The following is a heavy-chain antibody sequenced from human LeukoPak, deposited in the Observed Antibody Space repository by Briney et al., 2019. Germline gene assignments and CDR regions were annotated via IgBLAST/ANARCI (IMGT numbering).Heavy chain of an antibody. V-gene: IGHV4-59*11. Sequence: SETLSLTCAVSADSFSSHYWTWIRQPPGKGLEWIGDISYIGSTNYNPSLKSRVTISIDTSKNQFSLKLSSVTAADPAVYYCARDLVTVTKGFDIWGQGTMVSVSS. J-gene: IGHJ3*02. D-gene: IGHD4-17*01. CDR1: ADSFSSHY. CDR3: ARDLVTVTKGFDI. CDR2: ISYIGST.